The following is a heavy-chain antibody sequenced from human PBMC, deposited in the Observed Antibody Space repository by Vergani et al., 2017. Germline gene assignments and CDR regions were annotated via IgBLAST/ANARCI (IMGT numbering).Heavy chain of an antibody. V-gene: IGHV3-33*01. CDR1: GFTFNQYG. D-gene: IGHD1-14*01. Sequence: QVQLVESGGGVVQPGRSLSLSCAASGFTFNQYGMHWVRPAPGKGLEWVAVTWYDGNNNQYADSVKGRFTISRDNSKSTMYLQMNSLRDEDTGVYYCARDLRLLYNRFDPWGQGTLVTVSS. CDR3: ARDLRLLYNRFDP. J-gene: IGHJ5*02. CDR2: TWYDGNNN.